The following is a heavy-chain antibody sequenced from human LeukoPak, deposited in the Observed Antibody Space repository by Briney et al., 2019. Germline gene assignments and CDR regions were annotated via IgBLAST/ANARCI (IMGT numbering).Heavy chain of an antibody. CDR2: THAIGST. V-gene: IGHV4-4*07. Sequence: PSETLSLICTVSGGPMSDSYRYWIRHSAATGMEWIGRTHAIGSTNYNPSLKSRVIISLDTSKNQFSLSLSAVTAADTATYYCARILDRDAWGQGTLVTVSP. J-gene: IGHJ3*01. CDR1: GGPMSDSY. D-gene: IGHD3-22*01. CDR3: ARILDRDA.